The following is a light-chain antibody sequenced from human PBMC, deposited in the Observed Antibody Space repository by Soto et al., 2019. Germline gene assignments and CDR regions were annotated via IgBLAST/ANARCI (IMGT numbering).Light chain of an antibody. CDR3: GTWDSSLSAGV. CDR2: DNS. J-gene: IGLJ2*01. Sequence: QSALTQPPSVSAAPGRKVTISCSGSSSNIGNNYVSWYQQLPGTAPKLLIYDNSKRPSGIPDRFSGSKSGTSATLGITGLQTGDEADYYCGTWDSSLSAGVFGGGTQLTVL. CDR1: SSNIGNNY. V-gene: IGLV1-51*01.